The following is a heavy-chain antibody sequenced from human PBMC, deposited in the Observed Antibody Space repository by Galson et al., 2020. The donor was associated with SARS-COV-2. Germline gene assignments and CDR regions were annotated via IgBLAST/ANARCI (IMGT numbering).Heavy chain of an antibody. CDR2: ISGSGNTI. CDR3: ARELSLGPFFGLVVYGACDH. Sequence: GESLKISCAASGFTFSGHPMNWVRQAPGKGLEWISYISGSGNTIFYGDSVKGRFTVSRDNAKNSLYLQMNSLRAEDTAVYYCARELSLGPFFGLVVYGACDHWGQGTLVTVSS. D-gene: IGHD3-3*01. J-gene: IGHJ4*02. CDR1: GFTFSGHP. V-gene: IGHV3-48*04.